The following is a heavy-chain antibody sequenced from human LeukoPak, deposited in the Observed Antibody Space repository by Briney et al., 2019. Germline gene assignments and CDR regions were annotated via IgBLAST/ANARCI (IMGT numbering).Heavy chain of an antibody. CDR1: GYTFTSYA. D-gene: IGHD3-10*01. V-gene: IGHV7-4-1*02. Sequence: ASVKVSCKASGYTFTSYAMNWVRQAPGQGLEWMGLINTNTGNPTYAQGFTGRFVFSLDTSVSTAYLQISSLKAEDTAVYYCARVTPTAYYYGSGSSKYNWFDPWGQGTLVTVSS. CDR3: ARVTPTAYYYGSGSSKYNWFDP. CDR2: INTNTGNP. J-gene: IGHJ5*02.